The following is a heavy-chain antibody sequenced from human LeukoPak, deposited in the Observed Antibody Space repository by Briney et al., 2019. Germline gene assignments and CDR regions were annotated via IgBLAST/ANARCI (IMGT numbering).Heavy chain of an antibody. CDR2: LKSRTDGGTA. V-gene: IGHV3-15*01. CDR3: TIDNRSGPTLLGSSRWGAIDV. CDR1: GFTFTEAW. D-gene: IGHD3-22*01. J-gene: IGHJ3*01. Sequence: GGSLRLSCAASGFTFTEAWMSWVRQAPGKGLEWVGRLKSRTDGGTADYASPVKGRFTISRDDSKNTLFLQMNSVTSEDTALYCCTIDNRSGPTLLGSSRWGAIDVRGQGTKVTVSS.